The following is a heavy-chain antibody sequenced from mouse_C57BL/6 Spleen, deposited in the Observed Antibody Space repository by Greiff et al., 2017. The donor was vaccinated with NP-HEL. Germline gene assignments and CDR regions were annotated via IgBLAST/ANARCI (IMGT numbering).Heavy chain of an antibody. D-gene: IGHD1-1*01. CDR1: GYTFTSYW. CDR3: ARWGTTVVAKRYYFDY. CDR2: INPSNGGT. J-gene: IGHJ2*01. V-gene: IGHV1-53*01. Sequence: QVQLQQPGTELVKPGASVKLSCKASGYTFTSYWMHWVKQRPGQGLEWIGNINPSNGGTNYNEKFKSKATLTVDKSSSTAYMQLSSLTSEDSAVYYCARWGTTVVAKRYYFDYWGQGTTLTVSS.